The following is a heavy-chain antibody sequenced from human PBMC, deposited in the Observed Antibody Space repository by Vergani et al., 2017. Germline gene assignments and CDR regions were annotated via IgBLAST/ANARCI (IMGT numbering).Heavy chain of an antibody. J-gene: IGHJ4*02. Sequence: QVQVVESGGGVVQPGRSLRLSCAASGFTFSSYGIHWVRQAPGKGLEWVAVISSDGSKKYYGGSVKGRFTISRDNSKNTLFLQMNSLRAEDTAVYYCARYTSGALDSWGQGTLVTVSS. CDR1: GFTFSSYG. V-gene: IGHV3-30*03. CDR3: ARYTSGALDS. D-gene: IGHD4/OR15-4a*01. CDR2: ISSDGSKK.